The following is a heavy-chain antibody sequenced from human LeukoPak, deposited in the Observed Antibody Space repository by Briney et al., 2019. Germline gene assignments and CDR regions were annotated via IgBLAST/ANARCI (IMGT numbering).Heavy chain of an antibody. Sequence: TSETLSLTCTVSGGSISSYYWSWIRQPPGKGLEWIGYIYYSGSTNYNPSLKSRVTISVDTSKNQFSLKLSSVTAADTAVYYCARAPYSSGWLGLDPWGQGTLVTVSS. CDR1: GGSISSYY. CDR3: ARAPYSSGWLGLDP. CDR2: IYYSGST. D-gene: IGHD6-19*01. V-gene: IGHV4-59*12. J-gene: IGHJ5*02.